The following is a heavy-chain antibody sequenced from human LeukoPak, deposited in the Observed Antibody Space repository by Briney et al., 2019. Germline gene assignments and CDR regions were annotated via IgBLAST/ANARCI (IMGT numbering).Heavy chain of an antibody. Sequence: GGSLRLSCAASGFTFSSYWMSWVRQAPGKGLEWVANIKQDGSEKYYVDSVKGRFTISRDNSKNTLYLQMNSLRAEDTAVYYCAKLPPITGTTAEFDSWGQGTLVTVSS. J-gene: IGHJ4*02. D-gene: IGHD1-20*01. CDR2: IKQDGSEK. CDR3: AKLPPITGTTAEFDS. CDR1: GFTFSSYW. V-gene: IGHV3-7*03.